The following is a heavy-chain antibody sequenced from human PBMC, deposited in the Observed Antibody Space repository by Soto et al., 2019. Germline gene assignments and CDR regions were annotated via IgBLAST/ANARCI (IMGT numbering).Heavy chain of an antibody. CDR1: GYSVTSSDYY. CDR2: MFYSGLT. CDR3: APLSVSLSGPYGIHV. D-gene: IGHD2-15*01. V-gene: IGHV4-39*01. J-gene: IGHJ6*02. Sequence: TLSLTCSVSGYSVTSSDYYWAWIRQPPGKGLEWIGSMFYSGLTYYNPSLKSRVTLSVDTSKNQFSVRLNSVTAADTAVYYCAPLSVSLSGPYGIHVWGQGTTVTVSS.